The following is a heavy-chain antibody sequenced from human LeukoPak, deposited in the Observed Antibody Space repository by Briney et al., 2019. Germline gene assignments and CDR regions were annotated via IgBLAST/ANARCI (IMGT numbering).Heavy chain of an antibody. V-gene: IGHV4-34*01. CDR2: INHSGST. J-gene: IGHJ6*03. D-gene: IGHD1-14*01. CDR3: AREVGQPEPYYYYMDV. CDR1: GGSFSGYY. Sequence: KPSETLSLTCAVYGGSFSGYYWSWIRQPPGKGLEWIGEINHSGSTNYNPSLKSRVTISVDTSKNQFSLKLSSVTAADTAVYYCAREVGQPEPYYYYMDVWGKGTTVTVSS.